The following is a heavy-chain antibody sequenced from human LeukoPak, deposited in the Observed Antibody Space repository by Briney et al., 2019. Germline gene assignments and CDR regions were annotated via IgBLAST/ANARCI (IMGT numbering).Heavy chain of an antibody. CDR3: ARGGARTY. V-gene: IGHV4-39*07. CDR2: IYYSGST. J-gene: IGHJ4*02. D-gene: IGHD1-26*01. Sequence: SETLSLTCTVSGGSISSSSYYWGWIRQPPGKGLEWIGSIYYSGSTYYNPSLKSRVTISVDTSKNQFSLKLSSVTAADTAVYYCARGGARTYWGQGTLVTVSS. CDR1: GGSISSSSYY.